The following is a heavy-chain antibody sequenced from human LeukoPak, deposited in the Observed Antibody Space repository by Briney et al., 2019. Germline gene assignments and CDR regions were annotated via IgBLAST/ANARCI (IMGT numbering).Heavy chain of an antibody. Sequence: GGSLRLSCAASGFTFSSYSMNWVRQAPGKGLEWVSSISSSSSYIYYADSVKGRFTISRDNAKNSLCLQMNSLRAEDTAVYYCARDLVGPLYYYYYMDVWGKGTTVTVSS. CDR1: GFTFSSYS. J-gene: IGHJ6*03. V-gene: IGHV3-21*01. CDR2: ISSSSSYI. D-gene: IGHD3-9*01. CDR3: ARDLVGPLYYYYYMDV.